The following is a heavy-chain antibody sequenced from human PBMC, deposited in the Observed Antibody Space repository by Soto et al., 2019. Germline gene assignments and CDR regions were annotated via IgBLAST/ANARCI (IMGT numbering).Heavy chain of an antibody. CDR3: PSNLLVTTPYGMDV. CDR1: GYTFTSYA. CDR2: INADNGNT. J-gene: IGHJ6*02. V-gene: IGHV1-3*05. Sequence: QVQLVQSGAEEKKPGASVKVSCKASGYTFTSYAMHWELQGPGQRTGWIGWINADNGNTKYSQKYQGRVTITRDTSGSTAYMELGSLRSEDTAVYYWPSNLLVTTPYGMDVWGQGTTFTVSS. D-gene: IGHD1-1*01.